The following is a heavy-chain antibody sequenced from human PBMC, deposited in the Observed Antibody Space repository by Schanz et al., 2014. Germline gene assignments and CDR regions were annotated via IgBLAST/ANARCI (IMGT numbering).Heavy chain of an antibody. CDR3: ARGVRIDY. V-gene: IGHV3-21*01. CDR1: GFTFSNHA. CDR2: ISSTSSYI. D-gene: IGHD3-3*01. J-gene: IGHJ4*02. Sequence: EVHLLESGGGLVQPGGSLRLSCAASGFTFSNHALSWVRQAPGKGLEWVSSISSTSSYIFYADSVKGRFTISRDNAKNSLYLQMNSLRAEDTAVYYCARGVRIDYWGQGTLVTVSS.